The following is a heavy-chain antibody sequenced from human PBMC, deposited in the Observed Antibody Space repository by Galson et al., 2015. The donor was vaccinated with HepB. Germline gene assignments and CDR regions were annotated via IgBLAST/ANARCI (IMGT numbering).Heavy chain of an antibody. CDR3: ARMGPFGIAAAGPFDY. CDR1: GYSFTSYW. V-gene: IGHV5-51*01. J-gene: IGHJ4*02. CDR2: IYPGDSDT. D-gene: IGHD6-13*01. Sequence: QSGAEVKKPGESLKISCKGSGYSFTSYWIGWVRQMPGKGLEWMGIIYPGDSDTRYSPSFQGQVTISADKSISTAYLQWSSLKASDTAMYYCARMGPFGIAAAGPFDYWGQGTLVTVSS.